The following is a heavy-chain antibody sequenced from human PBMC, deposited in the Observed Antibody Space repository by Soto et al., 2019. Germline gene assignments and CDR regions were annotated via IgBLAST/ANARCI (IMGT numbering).Heavy chain of an antibody. V-gene: IGHV3-30-3*01. CDR1: GFTFSSYA. J-gene: IGHJ5*02. CDR2: ISYDGSNK. CDR3: ARERQQLANWFDP. Sequence: QVQLVESGGGVVQPGRSLRLSCAASGFTFSSYAMHWVRQAPGKGLEWVAVISYDGSNKYYADSVKGRFTISRDNSKNTLYLQMNSLRAEDTAVXXCARERQQLANWFDPWGQGTLVTVSS. D-gene: IGHD6-13*01.